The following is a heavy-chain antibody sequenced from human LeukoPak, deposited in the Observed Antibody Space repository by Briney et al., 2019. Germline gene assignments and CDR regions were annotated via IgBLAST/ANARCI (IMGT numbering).Heavy chain of an antibody. CDR1: GGSISSNY. D-gene: IGHD6-19*01. CDR2: IYTSGST. CDR3: ARRKQWLGVFDY. J-gene: IGHJ4*02. Sequence: SETLSLTCTVSGGSISSNYWSWIRQPAGKGLEWIGRIYTSGSTNYNPSLKSRVTMSVDTSKNQFSLKLSSVTAADTAVYYCARRKQWLGVFDYWGQGTLVTVSS. V-gene: IGHV4-4*07.